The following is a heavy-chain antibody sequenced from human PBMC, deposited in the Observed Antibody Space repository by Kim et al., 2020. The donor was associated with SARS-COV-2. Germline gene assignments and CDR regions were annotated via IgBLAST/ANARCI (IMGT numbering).Heavy chain of an antibody. CDR2: IYYSGST. V-gene: IGHV4-31*03. D-gene: IGHD2-2*01. J-gene: IGHJ4*02. CDR3: ARYYAPSELAFDY. Sequence: SETLSLTCTVSGGSISSGGYYWSWIRQHPGKGLEWIGYIYYSGSTYYNPSLKSRVTISVDTSKNQFSLKLSSVTAADTAVYYCARYYAPSELAFDYWGQGTLVTVSS. CDR1: GGSISSGGYY.